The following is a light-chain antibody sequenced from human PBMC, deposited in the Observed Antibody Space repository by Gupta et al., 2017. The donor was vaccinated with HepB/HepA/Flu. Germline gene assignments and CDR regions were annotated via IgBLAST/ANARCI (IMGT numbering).Light chain of an antibody. CDR1: QSVSSN. CDR3: QQHKNWPPWT. V-gene: IGKV3-15*01. CDR2: GAS. Sequence: EIVMTQSPATLSVSPGERATLSCRASQSVSSNLAWYQQKPGQAPRLLIYGASTRATGIPARFSGSGFGTEFTLTISSRQSEDFAVYYCQQHKNWPPWTFGLGTKVEIK. J-gene: IGKJ1*01.